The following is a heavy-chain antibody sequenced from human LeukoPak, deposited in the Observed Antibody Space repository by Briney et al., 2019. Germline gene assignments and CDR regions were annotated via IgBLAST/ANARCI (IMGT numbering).Heavy chain of an antibody. Sequence: GGSLRLSCAASGFTFSSYAMSWVRQAPGKGLEWVSAISGSSGSTYYADSVKGRFTISRDNSKNTLYLQMNSLRAEDTAVYYCAKDHWVEQWLVGANWFDPWGQGTLVTVSS. D-gene: IGHD6-19*01. CDR3: AKDHWVEQWLVGANWFDP. V-gene: IGHV3-23*01. J-gene: IGHJ5*02. CDR1: GFTFSSYA. CDR2: ISGSSGST.